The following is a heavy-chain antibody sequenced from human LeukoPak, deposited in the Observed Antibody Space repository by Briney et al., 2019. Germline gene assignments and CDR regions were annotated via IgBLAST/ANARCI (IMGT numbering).Heavy chain of an antibody. CDR2: INHSGST. CDR3: ARVRLAYCGGDCYSPTHFDY. J-gene: IGHJ4*02. D-gene: IGHD2-21*02. CDR1: GGSFSGYY. V-gene: IGHV4-34*01. Sequence: PSETLSLTCAVYGGSFSGYYWSWIRQPPGKGLEWIGEINHSGSTNYNPSLKSRVTISVDTSKNQFSLKLSSVTAADTAVYYCARVRLAYCGGDCYSPTHFDYWGQGTLVTVSS.